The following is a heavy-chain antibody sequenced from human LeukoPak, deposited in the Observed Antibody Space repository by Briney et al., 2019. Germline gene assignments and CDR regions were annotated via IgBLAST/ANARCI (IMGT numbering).Heavy chain of an antibody. V-gene: IGHV4-59*08. D-gene: IGHD3-3*01. J-gene: IGHJ3*02. CDR3: SWGITDIGVVSSAFDI. CDR2: IYYSGST. Sequence: SETLSLTCTVSGCAICSYFGCWIRQSPGKGLEWIGYIYYSGSTNYNPSLKSRVTISVVTSKNQFSLKLSSVTAADTAVYYCSWGITDIGVVSSAFDIWGQGTVVTVSS. CDR1: GCAICSYF.